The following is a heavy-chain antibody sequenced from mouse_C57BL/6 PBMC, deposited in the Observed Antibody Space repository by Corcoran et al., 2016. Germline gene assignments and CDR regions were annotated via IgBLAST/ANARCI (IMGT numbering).Heavy chain of an antibody. CDR2: INPNNGGT. CDR1: GYTFTDYY. D-gene: IGHD4-1*02. J-gene: IGHJ3*01. Sequence: EGQLQQSGPELVKPGASVKISCKASGYTFTDYYMNWVKQSHGKSLEWIGDINPNNGGTSYNQKFKGKATLTVDKSSSTAYMELRSLTSEDSAVYYCARSSTGPWFAYWGQGTLVTVSA. V-gene: IGHV1-26*01. CDR3: ARSSTGPWFAY.